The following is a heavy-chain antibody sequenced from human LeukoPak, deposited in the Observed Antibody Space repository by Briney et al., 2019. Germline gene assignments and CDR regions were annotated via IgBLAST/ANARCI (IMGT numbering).Heavy chain of an antibody. CDR1: GYTFTSYG. J-gene: IGHJ4*02. V-gene: IGHV1-18*01. CDR2: ISAYNGNT. D-gene: IGHD3-22*01. CDR3: ARGSANYYDSSGYGY. Sequence: ASVKVSCKASGYTFTSYGISWVRQAPGQGLEWMGWISAYNGNTNYAQKLQGRVTMTTDTSTSIAYMELRSLRSDDTAVYYCARGSANYYDSSGYGYWGQGTLVTVSS.